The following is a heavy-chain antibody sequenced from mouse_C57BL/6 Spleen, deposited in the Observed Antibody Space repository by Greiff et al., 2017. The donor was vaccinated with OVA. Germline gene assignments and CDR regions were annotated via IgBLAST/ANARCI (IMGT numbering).Heavy chain of an antibody. CDR3: ARYGFDGYYYFDY. V-gene: IGHV1-81*01. CDR2: IYPRSGNT. CDR1: GYTFTSYG. J-gene: IGHJ2*01. D-gene: IGHD2-3*01. Sequence: QVQLKESGAELARPGASVKLSCKASGYTFTSYGISWVKQRTGQGLEWIGEIYPRSGNTYYNEKFKGKATLTADKSSSTAYMELRSLTSEDSAVYFCARYGFDGYYYFDYWGQGTTLTVSS.